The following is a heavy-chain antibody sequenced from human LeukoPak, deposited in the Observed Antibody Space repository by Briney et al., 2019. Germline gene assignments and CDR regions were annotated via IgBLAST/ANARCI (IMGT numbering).Heavy chain of an antibody. CDR1: GGTFNSYA. D-gene: IGHD2-2*01. CDR3: ARGIVVPAAMRYDYYYYGMDV. CDR2: IIPIFGTA. V-gene: IGHV1-69*13. J-gene: IGHJ6*04. Sequence: SVKVSCKASGGTFNSYAISWVRQAPGQGLEWMGGIIPIFGTANYAQKFQGRVTITADESTSTAYMELSSLRSEDTAVYYCARGIVVPAAMRYDYYYYGMDVWGKGTTVTVSS.